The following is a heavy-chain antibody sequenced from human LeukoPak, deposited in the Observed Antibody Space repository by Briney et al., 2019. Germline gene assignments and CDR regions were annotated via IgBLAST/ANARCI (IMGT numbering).Heavy chain of an antibody. CDR3: ARENYGGNSVFDY. J-gene: IGHJ4*02. D-gene: IGHD4-23*01. CDR1: GYTFTGYY. V-gene: IGHV1-2*02. CDR2: INPNSGGT. Sequence: ASVKVSCKASGYTFTGYYMHWVRQAPGQGLEWMGWINPNSGGTNYAQKFQGRVTMTRDTSIGTAYMELSRLRSDDTAVYYCARENYGGNSVFDYWGQGTLVTVSS.